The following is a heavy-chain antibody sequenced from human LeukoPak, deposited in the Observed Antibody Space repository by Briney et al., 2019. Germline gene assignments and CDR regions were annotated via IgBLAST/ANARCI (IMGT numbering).Heavy chain of an antibody. CDR1: GFTFSTYW. Sequence: PGGSLRLSCAASGFTFSTYWMTWVRQAPGQGLEWVANMRQDGSEKYYVDSVKGRFTISRDNAKNTLYLQMNSLRAEDTAVYYCARGLGCSSTSCYYYYYYMDVCGKGTTVTVSS. V-gene: IGHV3-7*01. D-gene: IGHD2-2*01. CDR2: MRQDGSEK. J-gene: IGHJ6*03. CDR3: ARGLGCSSTSCYYYYYYMDV.